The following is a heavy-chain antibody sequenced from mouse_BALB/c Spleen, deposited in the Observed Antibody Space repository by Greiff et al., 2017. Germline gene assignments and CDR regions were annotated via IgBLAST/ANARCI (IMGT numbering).Heavy chain of an antibody. V-gene: IGHV1S56*01. CDR2: IYPGNVNT. CDR3: ARGGNYDRYAMDY. D-gene: IGHD2-1*01. J-gene: IGHJ4*01. CDR1: GYTFTSYY. Sequence: QVQLKQSGPELVKPGASVRISCKASGYTFTSYYIHWVKQRPGQGLEWIGWIYPGNVNTKYNEKFKGKATLTADKSSSTAYMQLSSLTSEDSAVYFCARGGNYDRYAMDYWGQGTSVTVSS.